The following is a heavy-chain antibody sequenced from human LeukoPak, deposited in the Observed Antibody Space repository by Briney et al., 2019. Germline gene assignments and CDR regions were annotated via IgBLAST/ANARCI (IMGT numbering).Heavy chain of an antibody. J-gene: IGHJ4*02. CDR3: ARQDRFYDVLPGHYMDW. CDR1: GGSISSSRYY. CDR2: MYYIGST. V-gene: IGHV4-39*01. Sequence: SETLSLTCTVSGGSISSSRYYWGWIRQPPGKGLEWIGTMYYIGSTDYNPSLKSRVTISVDTSKNQFSLKLSSVTAADTAVYYCARQDRFYDVLPGHYMDWWGEGTLVTVSS. D-gene: IGHD3-9*01.